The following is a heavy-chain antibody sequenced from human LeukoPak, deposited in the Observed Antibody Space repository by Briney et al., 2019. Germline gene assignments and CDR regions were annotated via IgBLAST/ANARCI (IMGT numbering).Heavy chain of an antibody. J-gene: IGHJ5*02. CDR3: AREYGYSSSWYDQNWFDP. Sequence: PSETLPLTCTVSGGSISSYYWSWIRQPPGKGLEWIGYIYYSGSTNYNPSLKSRVTISVDTSKNQFSLKLSSVTAADTAVYYCAREYGYSSSWYDQNWFDPWGQGTLVTVSS. V-gene: IGHV4-59*08. CDR2: IYYSGST. D-gene: IGHD6-13*01. CDR1: GGSISSYY.